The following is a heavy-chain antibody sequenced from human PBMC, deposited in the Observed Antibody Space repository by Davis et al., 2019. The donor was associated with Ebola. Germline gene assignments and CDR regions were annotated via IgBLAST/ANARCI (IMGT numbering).Heavy chain of an antibody. J-gene: IGHJ6*02. CDR2: INVGNGNT. CDR3: AGVTPTWYYGMDV. V-gene: IGHV1-3*01. CDR1: GYTFSADF. D-gene: IGHD2-21*02. Sequence: ASVKVSCKASGYTFSADFLNWVRQAPGQRLEWMGWINVGNGNTKYSGSFQGRVTMIRDTSANTAYMELSSLRSEDTAVYYCAGVTPTWYYGMDVWGQGTTVTVSS.